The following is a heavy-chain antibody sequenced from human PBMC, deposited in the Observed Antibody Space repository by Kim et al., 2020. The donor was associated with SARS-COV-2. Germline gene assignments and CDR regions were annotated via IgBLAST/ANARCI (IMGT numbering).Heavy chain of an antibody. D-gene: IGHD6-19*01. V-gene: IGHV3-23*01. Sequence: ADSVEGRFTNARDNSTNTLDRQMNSLRAEDTAVYYCAKDRTYSSGWYGDYWGQGTLVTVSS. J-gene: IGHJ4*02. CDR3: AKDRTYSSGWYGDY.